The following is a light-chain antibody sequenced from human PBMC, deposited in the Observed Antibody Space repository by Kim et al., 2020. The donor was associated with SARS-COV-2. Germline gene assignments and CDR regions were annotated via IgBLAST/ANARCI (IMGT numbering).Light chain of an antibody. CDR2: RNN. V-gene: IGLV10-54*01. CDR1: SNNVGNQG. Sequence: QAGLTQPPSVSKGLRQTAALTCTGNSNNVGNQGAAWLQQHQGHPPKLLSYRNNNRPSGISERLSASRSGNTASLTITGLQPEDEADYYCSAWDSSLSAWVVGGGTKVTVL. J-gene: IGLJ3*02. CDR3: SAWDSSLSAWV.